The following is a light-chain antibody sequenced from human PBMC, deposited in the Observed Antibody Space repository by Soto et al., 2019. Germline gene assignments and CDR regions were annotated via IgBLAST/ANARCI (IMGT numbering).Light chain of an antibody. J-gene: IGLJ3*02. CDR2: EVS. CDR3: SSYISSSTLVV. CDR1: SSDVGAYNY. V-gene: IGLV2-14*01. Sequence: QSALTQPASVAGSPGQSITISCTGTSSDVGAYNYVSWYQQHPGKAPKLMIYEVSNRPSGVSNRFSGSKSGNTASLTISGLQAEDEADYYCSSYISSSTLVVFGGGTNLTVL.